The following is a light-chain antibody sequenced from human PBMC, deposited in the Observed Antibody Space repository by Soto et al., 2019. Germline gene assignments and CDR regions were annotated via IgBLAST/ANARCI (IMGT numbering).Light chain of an antibody. Sequence: DIQMTQSPSSVSASVGDRVTMTCRASQGISTYLAWYQQKPGKAPKLLIFAASSLQSGVPSRFSGSGSGTEFTLTISSLQPEDFATYYCQQANSYPLTFGGGTKVDIK. V-gene: IGKV1-12*01. CDR1: QGISTY. J-gene: IGKJ4*01. CDR2: AAS. CDR3: QQANSYPLT.